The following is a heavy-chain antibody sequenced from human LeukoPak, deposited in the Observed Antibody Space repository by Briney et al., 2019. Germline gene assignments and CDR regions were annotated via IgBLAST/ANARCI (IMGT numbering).Heavy chain of an antibody. CDR3: TRDSGTYNWLDP. CDR2: IDKKDNFYAT. Sequence: GGSLKLSCAASGFTFSGSAIHWVRQSSGKGLEWVGHIDKKDNFYATTSAASVTGRFTISRDDSMNTAYLQMNSLKTEDTALYYCTRDSGTYNWLDPWGQGTLVTVSS. V-gene: IGHV3-73*01. D-gene: IGHD1-26*01. J-gene: IGHJ5*02. CDR1: GFTFSGSA.